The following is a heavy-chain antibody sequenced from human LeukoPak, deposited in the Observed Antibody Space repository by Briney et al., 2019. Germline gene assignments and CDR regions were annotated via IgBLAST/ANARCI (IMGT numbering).Heavy chain of an antibody. V-gene: IGHV1-18*04. CDR1: GYTFTSYG. CDR3: ATRYCSGGSCSYFDY. Sequence: GASVKVSCTASGYTFTSYGISWVRQAPGQGLEWMGWISAYNGNTNYAQKLQGRVTMTTDTSTSTAYMELRSLRSDDTAVYYCATRYCSGGSCSYFDYWGQGTLVTVSS. J-gene: IGHJ4*02. D-gene: IGHD2-15*01. CDR2: ISAYNGNT.